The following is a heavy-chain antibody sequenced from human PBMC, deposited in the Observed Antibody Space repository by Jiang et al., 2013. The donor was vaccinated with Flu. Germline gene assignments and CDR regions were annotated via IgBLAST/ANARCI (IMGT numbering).Heavy chain of an antibody. V-gene: IGHV3-33*01. D-gene: IGHD6-13*01. CDR1: GFTFSAYG. CDR3: ARDGYP. CDR2: ISSDGTET. Sequence: VESGGGVVQPGRSLRLSCAASGFTFSAYGMQWVRQAPGKGLEWVAAISSDGTETWYADSVKGQFTISRDNNKSTLYLQKSSLRADDTAVYYCARDGYPWGQGTPGHRLL. J-gene: IGHJ5*02.